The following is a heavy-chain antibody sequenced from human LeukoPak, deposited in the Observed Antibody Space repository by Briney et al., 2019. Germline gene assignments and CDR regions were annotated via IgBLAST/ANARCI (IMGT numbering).Heavy chain of an antibody. J-gene: IGHJ4*02. Sequence: PGGSLRLSCAASGFTFSSYAMSWVRQAPGKGLEWVAVISFDGSNKYYADSVKGRFTISRHNSKNTLYLQMNSLRAEDTAVYYCARGGDSSSWYVDYWGQGTLVTVSS. CDR3: ARGGDSSSWYVDY. V-gene: IGHV3-30*14. CDR2: ISFDGSNK. D-gene: IGHD6-13*01. CDR1: GFTFSSYA.